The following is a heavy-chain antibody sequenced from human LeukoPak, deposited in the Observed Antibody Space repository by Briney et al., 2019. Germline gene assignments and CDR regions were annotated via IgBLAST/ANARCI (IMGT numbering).Heavy chain of an antibody. CDR1: GFTFSSYG. D-gene: IGHD6-13*01. CDR2: IWYDGSNK. CDR3: ARDVAAAFYFDY. V-gene: IGHV3-33*01. Sequence: PGRSLRLSCAASGFTFSSYGMLWVRQAPGKGLEWVAVIWYDGSNKYYADSVKGRFTISRDNSKNTLYLQMNSLRAEDTAVYYCARDVAAAFYFDYWGQGTLVTVSS. J-gene: IGHJ4*02.